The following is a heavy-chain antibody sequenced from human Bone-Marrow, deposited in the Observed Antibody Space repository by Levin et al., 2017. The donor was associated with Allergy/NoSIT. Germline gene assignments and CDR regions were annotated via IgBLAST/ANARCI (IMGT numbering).Heavy chain of an antibody. CDR3: ARGATFGVVIENNWFDP. CDR1: GGSISSGGYY. J-gene: IGHJ5*02. CDR2: IYYSGST. V-gene: IGHV4-31*03. Sequence: SETLSLSCTVSGGSISSGGYYWSWIRQHPGKGLEWIGYIYYSGSTYYNPSLKSRVTISVDTSKNQFSLKLSSVTAADTAVYYCARGATFGVVIENNWFDPWGQGTLVTVSS. D-gene: IGHD3-3*01.